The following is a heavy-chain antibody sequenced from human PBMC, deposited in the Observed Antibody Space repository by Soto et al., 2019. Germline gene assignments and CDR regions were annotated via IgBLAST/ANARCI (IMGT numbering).Heavy chain of an antibody. D-gene: IGHD6-13*01. CDR1: GFAFSDSA. CDR3: AKYASSSWSLFDY. J-gene: IGHJ4*02. CDR2: ISGSGGRT. V-gene: IGHV3-23*01. Sequence: GSLSLSYTSSGFAFSDSAMRWFRQSPGKGLDWVSGISGSGGRTDYADSVKGRFIISRDNSKNTLYLQMNSLRAEDTAVYYCAKYASSSWSLFDYWGQGTLVTGSS.